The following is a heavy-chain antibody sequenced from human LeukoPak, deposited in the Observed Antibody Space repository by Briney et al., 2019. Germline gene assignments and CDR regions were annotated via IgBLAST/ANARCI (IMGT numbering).Heavy chain of an antibody. CDR3: ARTILLWVDGVVGMDV. J-gene: IGHJ6*02. V-gene: IGHV1-8*01. CDR1: GYTVTSYE. D-gene: IGHD3-10*01. CDR2: MNLNSGNT. Sequence: GSSGKLCCKASGYTVTSYEIKLVRRSTGQGRGGRGGMNLNSGNTGYAQKFQGRVTMTRNTSISTDYMELSSLRSEDTAVYYCARTILLWVDGVVGMDVWGQGTTVTVSS.